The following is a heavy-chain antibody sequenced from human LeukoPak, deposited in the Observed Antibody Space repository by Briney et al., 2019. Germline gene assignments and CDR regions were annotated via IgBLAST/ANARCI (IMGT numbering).Heavy chain of an antibody. CDR1: GFTFSSYW. CDR2: IYTDGGFT. J-gene: IGHJ4*02. V-gene: IGHV3-74*01. D-gene: IGHD1-26*01. CDR3: IRGTVGAPGNDY. Sequence: GGSLRLSCAASGFTFSSYWMHWVRHAPGKGLVWVSRIYTDGGFTSYADSVRGRFTISRDNAKNTLYLQMSSLRAEDTAVYYCIRGTVGAPGNDYWGQGTLVTVSS.